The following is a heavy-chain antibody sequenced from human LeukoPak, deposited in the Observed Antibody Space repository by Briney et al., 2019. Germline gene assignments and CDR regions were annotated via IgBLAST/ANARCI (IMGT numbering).Heavy chain of an antibody. V-gene: IGHV4-59*11. J-gene: IGHJ4*02. CDR1: GGSISSHF. CDR2: IYNSGTT. D-gene: IGHD1-1*01. Sequence: SSETLSLTCTVSGGSISSHFWSWIRQPPGKGLEWIGNIYNSGTTNYNPSLESRVTISVDTSKNQLSLQLTSVTAADTAVYYCARDLELERNRWNYFESWGQGTLVTVSS. CDR3: ARDLELERNRWNYFES.